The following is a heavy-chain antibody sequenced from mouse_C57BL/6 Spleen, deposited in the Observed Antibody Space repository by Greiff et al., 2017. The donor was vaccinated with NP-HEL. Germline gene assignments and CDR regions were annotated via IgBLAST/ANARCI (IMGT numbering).Heavy chain of an antibody. Sequence: EVKLQQSGPELVKPGASVKIPCKASGYTFTDYNMDWVKQSHGKSLEWIGDINPNNGGTIYNQKFKGKATLTVDKSSSTAYMELRSLTSEETGGYYSAIGLDCCGSSYGFAYWGQGTLVTVSA. V-gene: IGHV1-18*01. D-gene: IGHD1-1*01. CDR3: AIGLDCCGSSYGFAY. CDR2: INPNNGGT. J-gene: IGHJ3*01. CDR1: GYTFTDYN.